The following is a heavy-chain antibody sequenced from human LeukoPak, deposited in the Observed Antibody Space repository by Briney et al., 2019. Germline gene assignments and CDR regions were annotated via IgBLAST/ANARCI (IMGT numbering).Heavy chain of an antibody. CDR2: ISGSGGYT. V-gene: IGHV3-23*01. J-gene: IGHJ4*02. CDR1: GFTFSSYA. Sequence: GGSLRLSCAASGFTFSSYAMSWVRQAPGKGLEWVSAISGSGGYTYYADSVKGRFTISRDNSKNALYLQMNSLRAEDTAVYYCAKLSAYSYGDKGDWGQGTLVTVSS. D-gene: IGHD5-18*01. CDR3: AKLSAYSYGDKGD.